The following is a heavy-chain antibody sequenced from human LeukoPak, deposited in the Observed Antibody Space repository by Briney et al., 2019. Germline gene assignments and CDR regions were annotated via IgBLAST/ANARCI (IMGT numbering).Heavy chain of an antibody. J-gene: IGHJ4*02. CDR1: GFTFSNAW. CDR2: IKSNTDGGTT. CDR3: TPRAYYFDY. V-gene: IGHV3-15*01. Sequence: GGSLRLSCAASGFTFSNAWMSWVRQAPGKGLEWVARIKSNTDGGTTDYAAPVKGRFTISRDDSKNTLYLQMNSLKTEDTAVYYCTPRAYYFDYWGQGTLVTVSS.